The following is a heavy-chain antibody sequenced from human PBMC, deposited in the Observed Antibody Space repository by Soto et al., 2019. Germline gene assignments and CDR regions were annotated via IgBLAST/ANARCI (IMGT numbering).Heavy chain of an antibody. CDR2: ISSSSSYI. J-gene: IGHJ4*02. CDR3: AREVRRRTLAAANTYYFDY. Sequence: EVQLVESGGGLVKPGGSLRLSCAASGFTFSSYSMNWVRQAPGKGLEWVSSISSSSSYIYYADSVKGRFTISRDNAKNSLYLQMNSLRAEDTAVYYCAREVRRRTLAAANTYYFDYWGQGTLVTVSS. CDR1: GFTFSSYS. D-gene: IGHD6-13*01. V-gene: IGHV3-21*01.